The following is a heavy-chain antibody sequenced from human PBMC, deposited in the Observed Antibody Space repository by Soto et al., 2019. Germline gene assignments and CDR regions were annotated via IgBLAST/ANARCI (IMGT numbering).Heavy chain of an antibody. CDR2: IYYSGSS. D-gene: IGHD6-13*01. V-gene: IGHV4-59*08. CDR1: GGSISSYY. Sequence: SETLSLTCTVSGGSISSYYWSWIRQPPGKGLEWIGYIYYSGSSNYNPSLKSRVTISVDTSKNQFSLKRSSVTAADTAVYYCACEPRIAAAGDDAFDIWGQGTMVTVSS. CDR3: ACEPRIAAAGDDAFDI. J-gene: IGHJ3*02.